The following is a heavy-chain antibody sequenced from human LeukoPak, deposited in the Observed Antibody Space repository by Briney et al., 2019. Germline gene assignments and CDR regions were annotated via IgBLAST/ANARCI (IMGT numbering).Heavy chain of an antibody. V-gene: IGHV4-59*05. Sequence: PSETLSLTCTVSGGSISSYYWSWIRQPPGKGLEWIGSIYYSGSTYYNPSLKSRVTISVDTSKNQFSLKLSSVTAADTAVYYCASSYSSSWYPQIDYWGQGTLVTVSS. D-gene: IGHD6-13*01. J-gene: IGHJ4*02. CDR3: ASSYSSSWYPQIDY. CDR2: IYYSGST. CDR1: GGSISSYY.